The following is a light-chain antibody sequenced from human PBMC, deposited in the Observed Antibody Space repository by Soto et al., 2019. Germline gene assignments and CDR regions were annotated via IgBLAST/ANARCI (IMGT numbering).Light chain of an antibody. CDR2: ANN. Sequence: QSVLTQPSSVSAAPGQKVTISCSGSSSNIGNDYVSWYQQLPGTAPKLLIYANNKRPSGIPDRLSGSKSGTSATLGITGLQTGDEADYYCGTWDSSLSAVVFGGGTKLTVL. J-gene: IGLJ2*01. CDR1: SSNIGNDY. V-gene: IGLV1-51*01. CDR3: GTWDSSLSAVV.